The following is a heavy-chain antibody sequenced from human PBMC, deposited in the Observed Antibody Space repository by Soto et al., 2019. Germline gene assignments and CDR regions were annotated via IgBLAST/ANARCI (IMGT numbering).Heavy chain of an antibody. J-gene: IGHJ4*02. CDR1: GGSISSGGYY. CDR2: IYYSGST. Sequence: SETLSLTCTVSGGSISSGGYYWSWIRQHPGKGLEWIGYIYYSGSTYYNPSLKSRVTISVDTSKNQFSLKLSSVTAADTAVYYCARELRVTHLFDYWGQGTLVTVSS. CDR3: ARELRVTHLFDY. V-gene: IGHV4-31*03. D-gene: IGHD2-21*02.